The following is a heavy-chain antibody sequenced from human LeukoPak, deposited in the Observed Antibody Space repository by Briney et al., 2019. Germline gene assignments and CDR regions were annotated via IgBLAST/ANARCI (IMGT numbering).Heavy chain of an antibody. CDR3: ARDADSSGSYPTFDY. Sequence: GGSLRLSCAASALRFSSFAMTWVRQVPGKGLEWVSGIHGSGETTYYADSVKGRFTISRDNSREMLYLQMNSLRVEDTAVYYCARDADSSGSYPTFDYWGQGTLVTVSS. D-gene: IGHD1-26*01. J-gene: IGHJ4*02. CDR1: ALRFSSFA. CDR2: IHGSGETT. V-gene: IGHV3-23*01.